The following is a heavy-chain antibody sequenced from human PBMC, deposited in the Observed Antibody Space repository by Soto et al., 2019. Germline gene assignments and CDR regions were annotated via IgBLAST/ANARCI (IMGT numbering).Heavy chain of an antibody. CDR3: TIVRVADSALDH. J-gene: IGHJ4*02. CDR1: GFIFSKNG. CDR2: MSYDESDT. D-gene: IGHD3-10*02. Sequence: SLRLSCVGSGFIFSKNGLHWVRQTPGKGLEWVVFMSYDESDTFYADSVKGRFTITRDNSKNALFLYMSNVRVEDMAMYYCTIVRVADSALDHWGEGTLVTVCS. V-gene: IGHV3-30*02.